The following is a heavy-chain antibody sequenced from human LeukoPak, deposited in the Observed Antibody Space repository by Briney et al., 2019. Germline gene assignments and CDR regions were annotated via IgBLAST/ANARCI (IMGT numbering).Heavy chain of an antibody. CDR3: AKDLSIFGVANY. V-gene: IGHV3-23*01. CDR1: GFTFSSYA. J-gene: IGHJ4*02. Sequence: GGSLRLSCAASGFTFSSYAMSWVRQAPGKGLEWVSAISGSGGSTYYADSVKGQFTISRDNSKNTLYLQMNSLRAEDTAVYYCAKDLSIFGVANYWGQGTLVTVSS. D-gene: IGHD3-3*01. CDR2: ISGSGGST.